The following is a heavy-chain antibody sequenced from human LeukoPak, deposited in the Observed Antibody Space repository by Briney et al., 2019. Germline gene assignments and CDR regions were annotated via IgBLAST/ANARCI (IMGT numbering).Heavy chain of an antibody. J-gene: IGHJ4*02. Sequence: ASVKVSCKASGYTFISYAMHWVRQAPGQRLEWMGWINGGNGKTKYSQKFQGRVTLTRDTSASTAYMELSSLRSEDTAVYYCARGDYGDYLTFGYWGQGTLVTVSP. CDR3: ARGDYGDYLTFGY. D-gene: IGHD4-17*01. CDR1: GYTFISYA. CDR2: INGGNGKT. V-gene: IGHV1-3*01.